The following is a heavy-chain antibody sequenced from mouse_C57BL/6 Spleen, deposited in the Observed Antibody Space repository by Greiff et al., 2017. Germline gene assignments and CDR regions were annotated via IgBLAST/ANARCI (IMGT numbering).Heavy chain of an antibody. Sequence: EVKLVESEGGLVQPGSSMKLSCTASGFTFSDYYMAWVRQVPEKGLEWVANINYDASSTSYLDSLKSRFIISRDTAKNIVYLQMSSLKSEDTATYYCAREGKLRYFDYWGQGTTLTVSS. CDR2: INYDASST. J-gene: IGHJ2*01. CDR3: AREGKLRYFDY. V-gene: IGHV5-16*01. D-gene: IGHD4-1*01. CDR1: GFTFSDYY.